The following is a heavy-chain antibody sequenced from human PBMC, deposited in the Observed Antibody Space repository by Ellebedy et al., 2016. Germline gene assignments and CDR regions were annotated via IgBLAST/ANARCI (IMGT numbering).Heavy chain of an antibody. J-gene: IGHJ3*02. CDR1: GYTFTGYY. CDR3: ATAGTGGGAFDI. V-gene: IGHV1-2*04. Sequence: ASVKVSXXASGYTFTGYYMHWVRQAPGQGLEWMGWINPNSGGTNYAQKFQGWVTMTRDTSISTAYMELSRLRSEDTAVYYCATAGTGGGAFDIWGQGTMVTVSS. CDR2: INPNSGGT. D-gene: IGHD1-1*01.